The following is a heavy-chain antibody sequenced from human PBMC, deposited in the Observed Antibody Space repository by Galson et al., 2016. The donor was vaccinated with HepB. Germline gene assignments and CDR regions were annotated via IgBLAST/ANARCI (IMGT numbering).Heavy chain of an antibody. J-gene: IGHJ5*02. CDR1: GGTLRRYG. Sequence: SVKVSCKASGGTLRRYGINWVRQAPGQGLEWMGGIIPMYGPANYAQKFRGRLTIAAGESTTTAFVELSSLRSEDTAMYFCARSGNPYSGDSYGVFGSDWFDRWGQGTLVTVSS. CDR3: ARSGNPYSGDSYGVFGSDWFDR. V-gene: IGHV1-69*13. D-gene: IGHD6-19*01. CDR2: IIPMYGPA.